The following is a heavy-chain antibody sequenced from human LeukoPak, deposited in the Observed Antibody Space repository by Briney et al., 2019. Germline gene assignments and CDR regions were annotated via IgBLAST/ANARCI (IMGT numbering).Heavy chain of an antibody. Sequence: PGGSLRLSCAASGFTFDDYAMHWVRQAPGKGLEWVSLISWGGGSTYYADSVKGRFTISRDNSENSLYLQMNSLRAEDTALYYCAKDKGRRSSSFLFPMDVWGKGTTVTVSS. V-gene: IGHV3-43D*03. CDR2: ISWGGGST. J-gene: IGHJ6*03. D-gene: IGHD6-6*01. CDR1: GFTFDDYA. CDR3: AKDKGRRSSSFLFPMDV.